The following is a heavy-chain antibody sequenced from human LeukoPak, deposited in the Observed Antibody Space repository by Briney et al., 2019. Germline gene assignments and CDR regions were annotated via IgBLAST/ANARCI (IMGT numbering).Heavy chain of an antibody. J-gene: IGHJ4*02. CDR3: AKSPTYYDILNYFDY. Sequence: PGGSLRLSCAASGFTFNSYAMTWVRQAPGKGLEWVSAISGSGGSTYYADSVKGRFTISRDNTKNTLYLQMNGLRAEDTAVYYCAKSPTYYDILNYFDYWGQGTLVTVSS. D-gene: IGHD3-9*01. CDR2: ISGSGGST. V-gene: IGHV3-23*01. CDR1: GFTFNSYA.